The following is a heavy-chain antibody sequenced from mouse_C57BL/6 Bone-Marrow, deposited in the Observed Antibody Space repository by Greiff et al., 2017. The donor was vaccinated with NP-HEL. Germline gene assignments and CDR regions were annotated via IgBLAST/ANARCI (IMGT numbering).Heavy chain of an antibody. Sequence: QVQLQQSGAELVRPGSSVKLSCKASGYTFTSYWMDWVKQRPGQGLEWIGNIYPSDSETHYNQKFKDKATLTVDKSSSTAYMQLSSLTSEDSAVYYCARKGGQLSYFDYWGQGTTLTVSS. CDR1: GYTFTSYW. CDR3: ARKGGQLSYFDY. V-gene: IGHV1-61*01. CDR2: IYPSDSET. J-gene: IGHJ2*01. D-gene: IGHD3-3*01.